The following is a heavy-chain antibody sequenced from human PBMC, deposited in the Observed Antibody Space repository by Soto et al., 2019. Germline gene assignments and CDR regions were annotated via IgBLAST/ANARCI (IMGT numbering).Heavy chain of an antibody. CDR3: AREDRPTIRYSDSEGS. D-gene: IGHD5-12*01. Sequence: EVQLVESGGGLVQPGGSLRLSCAASGFTVSSNYMSWVRQAPGKGLEWVSVIYSGGTTDDADSVKGRFTISRDNSKNTLYLQMTSLSVADTAVYYCAREDRPTIRYSDSEGSWGQGTLVTVSS. CDR2: IYSGGTT. J-gene: IGHJ5*02. V-gene: IGHV3-66*01. CDR1: GFTVSSNY.